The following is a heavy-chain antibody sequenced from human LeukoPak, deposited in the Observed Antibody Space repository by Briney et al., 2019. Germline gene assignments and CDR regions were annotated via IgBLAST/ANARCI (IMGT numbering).Heavy chain of an antibody. Sequence: ASVKVSCRASGYTFTGYYMHWVRQAPGQGLEWMGWINPNSGGTNYGQKFQGRVTMTRDTSISTAYMEPSRLRSDDTAVYYCARGDLGLLWFGELPIPLSFDYWGQGTLVTVSS. V-gene: IGHV1-2*02. CDR3: ARGDLGLLWFGELPIPLSFDY. CDR2: INPNSGGT. CDR1: GYTFTGYY. D-gene: IGHD3-10*01. J-gene: IGHJ4*02.